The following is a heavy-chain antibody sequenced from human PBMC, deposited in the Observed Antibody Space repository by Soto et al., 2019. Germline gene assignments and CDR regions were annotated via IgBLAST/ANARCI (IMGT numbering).Heavy chain of an antibody. J-gene: IGHJ5*02. CDR2: ISYDGSNK. CDR1: GFTFSSYA. CDR3: ARDLRPWIHTNWFDP. Sequence: GGFLRLSCAASGFTFSSYAMHWVRQAPGKGLEWVAVISYDGSNKYYADSVKGRFTISRDNSKNTLYLQMNSLRAEDTAVYYCARDLRPWIHTNWFDPWGQGTLVTVSS. D-gene: IGHD5-18*01. V-gene: IGHV3-30-3*01.